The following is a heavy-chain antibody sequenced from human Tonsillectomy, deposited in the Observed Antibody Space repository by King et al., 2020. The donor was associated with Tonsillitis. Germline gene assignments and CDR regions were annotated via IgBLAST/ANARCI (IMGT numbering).Heavy chain of an antibody. Sequence: LQLQESGPRLVKSSETLSLKCTVSGGSIRSSGYYWGWIRQPPGKGLEWIGSIYYSGSTYYNPSLKSRVTISVDTSKNQFSLKLPSVTAADTAVYYCASKPGIYSSSWYHFHYWGQGTLVTVSS. CDR1: GGSIRSSGYY. D-gene: IGHD6-13*01. CDR3: ASKPGIYSSSWYHFHY. J-gene: IGHJ4*02. V-gene: IGHV4-39*01. CDR2: IYYSGST.